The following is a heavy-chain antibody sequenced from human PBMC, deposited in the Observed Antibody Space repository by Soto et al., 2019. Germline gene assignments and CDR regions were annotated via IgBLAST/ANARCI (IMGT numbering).Heavy chain of an antibody. D-gene: IGHD3-16*01. CDR3: GKDAGGRGNGAFDI. CDR2: IYYSGST. J-gene: IGHJ3*02. CDR1: GGSINSYY. Sequence: PSETPSLTCTVSGGSINSYYWSWIRQPPGKGLEWIGYIYYSGSTKYNPSLKSRVTISKDTSKNQFSLKLSSVTAADTAMYYCGKDAGGRGNGAFDIWGQGTMVTVSS. V-gene: IGHV4-59*01.